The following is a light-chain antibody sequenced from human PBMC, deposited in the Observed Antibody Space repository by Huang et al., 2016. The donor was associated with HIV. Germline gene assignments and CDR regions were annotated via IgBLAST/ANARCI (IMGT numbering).Light chain of an antibody. Sequence: EILMTQSPATLSVSPGERATLSCRTSQSVSSNLAWYQRKPGQTPRLLLYAASTRATDIPARFSGSGSGTEFTLTISSLQSEDFAVYYCQQYNDWPLTFGPGTKVDIK. V-gene: IGKV3-15*01. CDR3: QQYNDWPLT. J-gene: IGKJ3*01. CDR1: QSVSSN. CDR2: AAS.